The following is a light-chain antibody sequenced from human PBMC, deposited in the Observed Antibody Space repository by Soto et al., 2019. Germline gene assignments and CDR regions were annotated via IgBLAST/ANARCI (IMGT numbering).Light chain of an antibody. CDR1: QSISSS. CDR3: QQSNNWPYT. CDR2: GAS. V-gene: IGKV3-15*01. J-gene: IGKJ2*01. Sequence: DIVMTQSPATVSESPGDRVTLSCRASQSISSSLAWYQQTPGQAPRLLIYGASTRDTGIPARFSGSGSGTDFTLTISSLQSEDFAVYYCQQSNNWPYTFGQGTKVEIK.